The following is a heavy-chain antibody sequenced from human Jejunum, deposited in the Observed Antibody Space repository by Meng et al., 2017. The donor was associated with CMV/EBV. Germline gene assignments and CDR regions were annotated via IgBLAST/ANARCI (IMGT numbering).Heavy chain of an antibody. CDR3: AKDAGSFLDYYFDF. CDR2: LNPYTGDT. J-gene: IGHJ4*02. CDR1: GDTFTDYY. D-gene: IGHD3-10*01. Sequence: KASGDTFTDYYVQCVRQAPGQVLEWLGYLNPYTGDTNYAQKFHGSVSMTRDTPTNPAYMVLTRLRSDDTALHDCAKDAGSFLDYYFDFWGQGTLVTVSS. V-gene: IGHV1-2*02.